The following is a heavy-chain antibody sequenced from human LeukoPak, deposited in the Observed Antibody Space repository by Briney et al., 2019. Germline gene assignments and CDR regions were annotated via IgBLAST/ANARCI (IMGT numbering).Heavy chain of an antibody. Sequence: SQTLSLTCTVSGGSISSANHFWSWVRQSPGEGLEWIGRIYTSGSTNYNPSLKSRVTISVDTSTNQFSLKLSSVTAADTAVYYCARDRGGSSGWYGFDYWGQGTLVTVSS. CDR3: ARDRGGSSGWYGFDY. CDR1: GGSISSANHF. D-gene: IGHD6-19*01. J-gene: IGHJ4*02. V-gene: IGHV4-61*02. CDR2: IYTSGST.